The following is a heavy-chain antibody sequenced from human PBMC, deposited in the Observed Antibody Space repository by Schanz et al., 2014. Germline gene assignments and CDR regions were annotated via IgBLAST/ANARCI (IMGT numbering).Heavy chain of an antibody. J-gene: IGHJ3*02. CDR3: AKGRFGELSAFDI. V-gene: IGHV3-74*02. D-gene: IGHD3-10*01. Sequence: EVQLLESGGGLVQPGGSLRLSCAASGFTFSSHWMHWVRQDPGKGLVWVARINSVGSNTDYADSVKGRFTISRDNSKNTVYMQMNSLRAEDTAVYYCAKGRFGELSAFDIWRQGTMVTVAS. CDR1: GFTFSSHW. CDR2: INSVGSNT.